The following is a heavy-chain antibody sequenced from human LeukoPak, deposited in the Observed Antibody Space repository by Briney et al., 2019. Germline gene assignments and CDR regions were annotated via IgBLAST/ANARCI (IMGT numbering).Heavy chain of an antibody. CDR3: AKEGHYYDSSGYYHFDY. D-gene: IGHD3-22*01. CDR1: GFTFSSYA. Sequence: GGSLRLSCAASGFTFSSYAMSWVRQAPGKGLEWVSAISGSGGSTYYADSVKRRFTISRDNSKNTLYLQMNSLRAEDTAVYYCAKEGHYYDSSGYYHFDYWGQGTLVTVSS. CDR2: ISGSGGST. J-gene: IGHJ4*02. V-gene: IGHV3-23*01.